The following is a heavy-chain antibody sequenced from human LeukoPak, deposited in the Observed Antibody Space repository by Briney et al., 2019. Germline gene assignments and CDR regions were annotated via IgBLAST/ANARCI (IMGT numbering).Heavy chain of an antibody. CDR2: INEDGSQI. CDR3: ARDATRGGDFDY. V-gene: IGHV3-7*01. Sequence: GGSLRLSCAASGFTFSRFWMTWVRQAPGKGLEWVANINEDGSQIYYVGSVKGRFTVSRDNARDSLYLRMTSLRVEDTAIYYCARDATRGGDFDYWGQGTLVTVSS. CDR1: GFTFSRFW. J-gene: IGHJ4*02. D-gene: IGHD3-16*01.